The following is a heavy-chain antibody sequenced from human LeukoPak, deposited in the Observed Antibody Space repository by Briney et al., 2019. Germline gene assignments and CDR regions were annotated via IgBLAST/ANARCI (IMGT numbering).Heavy chain of an antibody. D-gene: IGHD2-15*01. CDR2: IKQDGSEK. CDR1: GFTFSSYW. J-gene: IGHJ5*02. CDR3: ARELGYCSGGSCSNWFDP. Sequence: GGSLGLSCAASGFTFSSYWMTWVRQAPGKGLEWVANIKQDGSEKYYVDSVKGRFTISRDNAKNSLYLQMNSLRAEDTAAYYCARELGYCSGGSCSNWFDPWGQGTLVTVSS. V-gene: IGHV3-7*01.